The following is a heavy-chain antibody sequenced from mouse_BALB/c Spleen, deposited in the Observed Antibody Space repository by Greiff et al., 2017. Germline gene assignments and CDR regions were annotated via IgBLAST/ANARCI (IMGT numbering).Heavy chain of an antibody. V-gene: IGHV2-9*02. Sequence: VKVVESGPGLVAPSQSLSITCTVSGFSLTSYGVHWVRQPPGKGLEWLGVIWAGGSTNYNSALMSRLSISKDNSKSQVFLKMNSLQTDDTAMYYCARESGLRAMDYWGQGTSVTVSS. CDR1: GFSLTSYG. D-gene: IGHD1-3*01. J-gene: IGHJ4*01. CDR3: ARESGLRAMDY. CDR2: IWAGGST.